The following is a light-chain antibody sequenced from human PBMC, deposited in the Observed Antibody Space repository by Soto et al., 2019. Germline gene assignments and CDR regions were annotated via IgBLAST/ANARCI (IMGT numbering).Light chain of an antibody. V-gene: IGKV3-11*01. J-gene: IGKJ4*01. CDR2: DAS. Sequence: EIVLTQSPGTLSLSPGERATLSCRASQSVSSYLAWYQQKPGQAPRLLIYDASNRATGIPARFSGSGSGTDFTLTISSLQSXDFGVYXXXXXXXXXXAXFXGGTKVDIK. CDR3: XXXXXXXXAX. CDR1: QSVSSY.